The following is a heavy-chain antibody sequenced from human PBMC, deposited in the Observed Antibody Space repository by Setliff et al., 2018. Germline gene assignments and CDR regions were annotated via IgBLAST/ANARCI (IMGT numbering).Heavy chain of an antibody. CDR1: GYKFSGYG. D-gene: IGHD2-2*01. Sequence: ASVKVSCKASGYKFSGYGITWVRQAPGQGLEWMGWIGVYTGKTYYAHKFQDRVTMTTDTSTGTAYLELRSLGSDDTAVYYCSRLGRYCTTTTCQRLSGGEYWGQGTLVTVSS. V-gene: IGHV1-18*01. CDR3: SRLGRYCTTTTCQRLSGGEY. CDR2: IGVYTGKT. J-gene: IGHJ4*02.